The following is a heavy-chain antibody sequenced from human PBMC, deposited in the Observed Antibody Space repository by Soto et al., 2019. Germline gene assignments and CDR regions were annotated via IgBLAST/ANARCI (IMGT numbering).Heavy chain of an antibody. CDR3: AREWFGELYPYYYGMDG. CDR2: INPNSGGT. Sequence: WASVKVSSKASGYTFTGYYMHWVRQAPGQGLEWMGWINPNSGGTNYAQKFQGWVTMTRDTSISTAYMELSRLRSDDTAVYYCAREWFGELYPYYYGMDGWGQGTTVTVSS. J-gene: IGHJ6*02. CDR1: GYTFTGYY. D-gene: IGHD3-10*01. V-gene: IGHV1-2*04.